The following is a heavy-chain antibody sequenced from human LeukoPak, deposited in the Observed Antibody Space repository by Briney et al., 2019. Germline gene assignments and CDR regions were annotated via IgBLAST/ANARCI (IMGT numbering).Heavy chain of an antibody. CDR1: GFTFSSYA. V-gene: IGHV3-15*01. J-gene: IGHJ4*02. Sequence: GGSLRLSCAAFGFTFSSYAMHWVRQAPGKGLEWVGRIKSKTDGGTTDYAAPVKGRFTISRDDSKNTLYLQMNSLKTEDTAVYYCTTTPWVAEYDYVWGSYRDYWGQGTLVTVSS. CDR2: IKSKTDGGTT. D-gene: IGHD3-16*02. CDR3: TTTPWVAEYDYVWGSYRDY.